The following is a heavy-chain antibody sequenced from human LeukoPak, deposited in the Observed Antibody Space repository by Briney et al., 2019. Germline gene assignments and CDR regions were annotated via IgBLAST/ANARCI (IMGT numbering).Heavy chain of an antibody. CDR2: IYTSGST. J-gene: IGHJ3*02. V-gene: IGHV4-61*02. CDR3: ARDRYSSSSVAFDI. Sequence: SQTLSLTCTVSGGSISSGSYYWSWIRQPAGKGLEWIGRIYTSGSTNYNPSLKSRVTISVDTSKDQFSLKLSSVTAADTAVYYCARDRYSSSSVAFDIWGQGTMVTVSS. CDR1: GGSISSGSYY. D-gene: IGHD6-6*01.